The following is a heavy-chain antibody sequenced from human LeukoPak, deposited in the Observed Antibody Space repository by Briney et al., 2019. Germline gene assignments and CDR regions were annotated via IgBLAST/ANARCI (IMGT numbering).Heavy chain of an antibody. Sequence: SETLSLTCTVSGGSISSYYWSWIRQPPGKGLEGIGYIYYGGSTNYNPSLKSRVTISVDTSKNQFSLKLSSVTAADTAVYYCAREGWHYDFWSGYPNYYYYMDVWGKGTTVTVSS. J-gene: IGHJ6*03. CDR3: AREGWHYDFWSGYPNYYYYMDV. D-gene: IGHD3-3*01. CDR1: GGSISSYY. CDR2: IYYGGST. V-gene: IGHV4-59*13.